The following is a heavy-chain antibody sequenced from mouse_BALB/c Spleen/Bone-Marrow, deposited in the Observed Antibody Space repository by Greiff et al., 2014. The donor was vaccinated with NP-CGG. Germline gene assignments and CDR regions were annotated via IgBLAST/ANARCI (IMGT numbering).Heavy chain of an antibody. J-gene: IGHJ4*01. CDR2: INPGSSTI. Sequence: EVMLVESGGGLVQPGGSLNLSCAASGFDFSRYWMSWARQAPGKGQEWIGEINPGSSTINYTPSLKDKFIISRDNAKNTLYLRMSKVRSEDTALYYCARSAFYALDYWGQGTSVTVSS. D-gene: IGHD3-1*01. CDR3: ARSAFYALDY. V-gene: IGHV4-2*02. CDR1: GFDFSRYW.